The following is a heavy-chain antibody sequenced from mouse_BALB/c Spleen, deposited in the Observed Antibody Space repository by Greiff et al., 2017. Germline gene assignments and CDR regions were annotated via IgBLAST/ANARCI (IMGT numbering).Heavy chain of an antibody. Sequence: VQLQQSGAELVKPGASVKLSCKASGYTFTSYWMHWVKQRPGQGLEWIGEIDPSDSYTNYNQKFKGKATLTVDKSSSTAYMQLSSLTSEDSAVYYCARLGNYFDYWGQGTTLTVSS. CDR2: IDPSDSYT. CDR3: ARLGNYFDY. J-gene: IGHJ2*01. CDR1: GYTFTSYW. V-gene: IGHV1-69*02. D-gene: IGHD1-1*02.